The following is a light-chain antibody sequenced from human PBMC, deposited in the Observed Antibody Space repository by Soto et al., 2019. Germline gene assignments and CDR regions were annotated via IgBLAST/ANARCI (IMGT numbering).Light chain of an antibody. CDR1: QSITIY. Sequence: DIQMTQSPSSLAASVGDRVTITCRASQSITIYLNWYRQKPGKAPDILIYAASNLQSGVPSRFSGSGSGTDFTLTINSLQPEDFATYYCHQSDSSPFTFGPGTKVDI. CDR3: HQSDSSPFT. V-gene: IGKV1-39*01. J-gene: IGKJ3*01. CDR2: AAS.